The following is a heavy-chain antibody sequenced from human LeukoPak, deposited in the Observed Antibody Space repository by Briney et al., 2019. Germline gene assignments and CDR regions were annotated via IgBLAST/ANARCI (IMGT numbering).Heavy chain of an antibody. CDR2: TRNKDNSYTT. J-gene: IGHJ4*02. D-gene: IGHD4-17*01. Sequence: PGGSLRLSCAASGFTFSNAWMSWVRQAPGKGLEWVGRTRNKDNSYTTEYAASVKGRFTISRDDSKNSLYLQMNSLKTEDTAVYYCARGSAGDYVPGGLDYWGQGTLVTVSS. CDR1: GFTFSNAW. V-gene: IGHV3-72*01. CDR3: ARGSAGDYVPGGLDY.